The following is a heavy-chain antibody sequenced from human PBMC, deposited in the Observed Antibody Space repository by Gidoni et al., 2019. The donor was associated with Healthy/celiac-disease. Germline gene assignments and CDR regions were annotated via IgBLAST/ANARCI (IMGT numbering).Heavy chain of an antibody. V-gene: IGHV1-69*02. J-gene: IGHJ3*02. CDR2: IIHILSIA. Sequence: QVQLVQSGAAVKKPGSSVKVSCKASGGTFSSYTISWVRQAPGQGLEWMGRIIHILSIANYAQKFQGRVTITADKSTSTAYMELSSLRSEDTAVYYCARVHNWNSGSAFDIWGQGTMVTVSS. CDR1: GGTFSSYT. CDR3: ARVHNWNSGSAFDI. D-gene: IGHD1-7*01.